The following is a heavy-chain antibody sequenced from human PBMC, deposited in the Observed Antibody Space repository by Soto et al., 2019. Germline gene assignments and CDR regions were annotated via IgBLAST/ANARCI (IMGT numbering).Heavy chain of an antibody. CDR1: GVTFGENA. D-gene: IGHD6-25*01. Sequence: SVKVSCKASGVTFGENAFSWVRQAPGQGLEWMGGIIPFFHAPNYAQKFQGRVTITADESMSMVFMEMSSLRSEDTAIYYCAKSRAAAPPRVGMDVWGQGTTVTVSS. V-gene: IGHV1-69*13. J-gene: IGHJ6*02. CDR2: IIPFFHAP. CDR3: AKSRAAAPPRVGMDV.